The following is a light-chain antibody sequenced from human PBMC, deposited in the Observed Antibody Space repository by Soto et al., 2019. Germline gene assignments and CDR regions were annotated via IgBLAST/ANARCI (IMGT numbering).Light chain of an antibody. V-gene: IGKV3-15*01. J-gene: IGKJ1*01. CDR1: QSVSSD. CDR2: GAS. CDR3: RHHDKRPGE. Sequence: EIVMTQSPATLSVSPGERATISCRASQSVSSDLAWYHQKPGQAPRLLIYGASTSATGIPARFSGRGSGTEYAPPSISKQCRGVFVRSWRHHDKRPGEFGQGTQVDIK.